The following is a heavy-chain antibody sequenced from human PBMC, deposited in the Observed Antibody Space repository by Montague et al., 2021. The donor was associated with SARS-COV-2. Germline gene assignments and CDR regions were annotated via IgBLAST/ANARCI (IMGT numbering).Heavy chain of an antibody. CDR1: GGAINSSNW. V-gene: IGHV4-4*02. D-gene: IGHD4-17*01. CDR3: ARDPHDYGWFNP. Sequence: SETLSLTCVVSGGAINSSNWWSWVRQPPGKGLEWIGEIYHWGSTNYNPPLKSRVTISIDKSTNQLSLKLSSVTAADTAVYYCARDPHDYGWFNPWGQGTLVTVSS. J-gene: IGHJ5*02. CDR2: IYHWGST.